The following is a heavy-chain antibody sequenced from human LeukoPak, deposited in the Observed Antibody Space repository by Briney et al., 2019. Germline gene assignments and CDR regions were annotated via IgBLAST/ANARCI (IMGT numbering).Heavy chain of an antibody. CDR1: GFTFGDYA. J-gene: IGHJ5*02. D-gene: IGHD3-10*01. CDR3: TRDLNYYGSGSYYGWFDP. CDR2: IRSKAYGGTT. Sequence: GGSLRLSCTASGFTFGDYAMSWFRQAPGKGLEWVGFIRSKAYGGTTEYDASVKGRFTISRDDSKSIAYLQMNSLKTEDTAVYYCTRDLNYYGSGSYYGWFDPWGQGTLVTVSS. V-gene: IGHV3-49*03.